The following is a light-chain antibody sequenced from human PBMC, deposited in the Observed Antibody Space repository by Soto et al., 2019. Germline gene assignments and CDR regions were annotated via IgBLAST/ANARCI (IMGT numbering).Light chain of an antibody. J-gene: IGKJ1*01. Sequence: DIQMTQSPYTLSSSVGDNVTLTCRASQSIGRWLAWYQQKPGKAPKLMIFDASTLENGVPARFSGSRSGPEFSLTISSLQPDDFATYYCQQYYSYWTFGQGTKVDIK. V-gene: IGKV1-5*01. CDR2: DAS. CDR1: QSIGRW. CDR3: QQYYSYWT.